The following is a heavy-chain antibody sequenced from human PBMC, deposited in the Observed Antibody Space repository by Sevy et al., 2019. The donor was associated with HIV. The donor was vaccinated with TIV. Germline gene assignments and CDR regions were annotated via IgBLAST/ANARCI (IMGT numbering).Heavy chain of an antibody. J-gene: IGHJ4*02. V-gene: IGHV3-23*01. CDR2: ISGSGGST. D-gene: IGHD3-10*01. CDR1: GFTFSSYA. Sequence: GGSLRLSCAPSGFTFSSYAMSWVRQAPGKGLEWVSAISGSGGSTYYADSVKGRFTISRDNSKNTLYLQMNSLRAEDTAVYYCASLMRYGDYYFDYWGQGTLVTVSS. CDR3: ASLMRYGDYYFDY.